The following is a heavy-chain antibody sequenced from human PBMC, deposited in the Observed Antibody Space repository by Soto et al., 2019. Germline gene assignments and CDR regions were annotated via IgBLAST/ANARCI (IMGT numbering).Heavy chain of an antibody. CDR3: ARVGAVAGTGYYYYYYGMDV. CDR2: ISYDGSNK. Sequence: GGSLRLSCAASGFTFSSYGMHWVRQAPGKGLEWVAVISYDGSNKYYADSVKGRFTISRDNSKNTLYLQMNSLRAEDTAVYYCARVGAVAGTGYYYYYYGMDVWGQGTTVTVSS. V-gene: IGHV3-30*03. J-gene: IGHJ6*02. CDR1: GFTFSSYG. D-gene: IGHD6-19*01.